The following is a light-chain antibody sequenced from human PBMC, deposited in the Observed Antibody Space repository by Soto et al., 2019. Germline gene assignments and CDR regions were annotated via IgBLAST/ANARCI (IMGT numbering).Light chain of an antibody. CDR1: QSLLHSNGYNY. Sequence: DIVMTQSPLSLPVTPGEPASISCGASQSLLHSNGYNYLDWYLQKPGQSPQLLIYLGSNRDSGVPDRFSGSGSGTDFTLKISSVEAEDVGVYYCMQALQTRTFGQGTKVDIK. CDR2: LGS. CDR3: MQALQTRT. V-gene: IGKV2-28*01. J-gene: IGKJ1*01.